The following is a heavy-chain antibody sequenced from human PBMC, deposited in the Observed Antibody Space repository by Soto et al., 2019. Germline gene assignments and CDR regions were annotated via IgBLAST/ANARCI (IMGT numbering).Heavy chain of an antibody. Sequence: EVQLLESGGGLVQPGGSLRLSCAASGFTFSSYAMSWVRQAPGKGLEWVSAISGSGGSTYYADSVKGRFTISRDNSKNPLYLQMNSLSAEDTAVYYCAKTRIVVVPAAIGYWGQGTLVTVSS. J-gene: IGHJ4*02. V-gene: IGHV3-23*01. CDR3: AKTRIVVVPAAIGY. D-gene: IGHD2-2*02. CDR2: ISGSGGST. CDR1: GFTFSSYA.